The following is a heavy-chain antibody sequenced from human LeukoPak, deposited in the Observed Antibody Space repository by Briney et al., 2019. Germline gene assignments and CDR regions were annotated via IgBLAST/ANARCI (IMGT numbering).Heavy chain of an antibody. J-gene: IGHJ4*02. Sequence: SETLSLTCTVSGGSISSSSYYWGWIRQPPGKGLEWIGSIYYSGSTYYNPSLKSRVTISVDTSKKQFSLKLSSVTAADTAVYYCASPSVGATTGIDYWGQGTLVTVFS. D-gene: IGHD1-26*01. CDR2: IYYSGST. CDR1: GGSISSSSYY. V-gene: IGHV4-39*01. CDR3: ASPSVGATTGIDY.